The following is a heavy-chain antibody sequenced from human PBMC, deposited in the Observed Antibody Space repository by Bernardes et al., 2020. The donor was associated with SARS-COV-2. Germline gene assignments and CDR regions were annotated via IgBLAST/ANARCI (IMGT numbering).Heavy chain of an antibody. D-gene: IGHD2-21*01. CDR2: FNDDTGRI. V-gene: IGHV3-9*01. Sequence: GGSLRLSCVFSGSTFDTYAAHWVRRGPGKGLEWVSGFNDDTGRIDYADSVKGRFTISRDNAKKSLFLQMNSLRPDDTAIYYCGKDLTAGGLDLWGQGTLVTVS. CDR3: GKDLTAGGLDL. J-gene: IGHJ4*02. CDR1: GSTFDTYA.